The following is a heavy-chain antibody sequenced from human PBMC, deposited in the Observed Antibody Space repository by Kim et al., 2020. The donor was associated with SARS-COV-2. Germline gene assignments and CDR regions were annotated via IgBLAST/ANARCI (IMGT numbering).Heavy chain of an antibody. CDR1: GFTFGDYA. D-gene: IGHD3-22*01. CDR3: TRAGSYYYDGSGLDAFDI. J-gene: IGHJ3*02. V-gene: IGHV3-49*04. Sequence: GGSLRLSCTASGFTFGDYAMSWVRQAPGKGLEWVGFIRSKAYGGTTEYAASVKGRFTISRDDSKSIAYLQMNSLKTEDTAVYYCTRAGSYYYDGSGLDAFDIWGQGTMVTVSS. CDR2: IRSKAYGGTT.